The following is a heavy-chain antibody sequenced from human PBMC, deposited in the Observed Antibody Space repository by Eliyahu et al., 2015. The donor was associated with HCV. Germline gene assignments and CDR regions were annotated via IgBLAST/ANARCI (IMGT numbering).Heavy chain of an antibody. CDR1: GYSFTXXW. D-gene: IGHD6-19*01. CDR2: IFPGDSDT. V-gene: IGHV5-51*01. CDR3: ATPHSSGFDY. Sequence: DVQLVQSGAVVKKPGESLTXXCKGFGYSFTXXWIGWVRQMPGKGLEWMGIIFPGDSDTRYSPSFQGQVTISADKSISVAYLQWSSLKASDTAMYYCATPHSSGFDYWGQGTLVTVSS. J-gene: IGHJ4*02.